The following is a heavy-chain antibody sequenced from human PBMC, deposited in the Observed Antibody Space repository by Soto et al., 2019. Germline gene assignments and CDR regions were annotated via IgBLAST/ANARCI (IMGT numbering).Heavy chain of an antibody. V-gene: IGHV3-21*01. D-gene: IGHD3-3*01. J-gene: IGHJ1*01. CDR2: ISSSSSYI. CDR1: GFTFSNYA. Sequence: NPGGSVRLSCAVSGFTFSNYAISWVRQAPGKGLEWVSSISSSSSYIYYADSVKGRFTISRDNAKNSLYLQMNSLRAEDTAVYYCARDWGSEYYDFWSGYYPWPEYFQHWGQGTLVTVSS. CDR3: ARDWGSEYYDFWSGYYPWPEYFQH.